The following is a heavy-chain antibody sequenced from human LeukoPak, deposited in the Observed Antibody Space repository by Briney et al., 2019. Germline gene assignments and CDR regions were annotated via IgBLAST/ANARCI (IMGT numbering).Heavy chain of an antibody. J-gene: IGHJ4*02. CDR1: GFTFSYYS. V-gene: IGHV3-21*01. CDR3: ARWADYGDNFDY. D-gene: IGHD4-17*01. Sequence: GGSLRLSCAASGFTFSYYSMHWVRQAPGKGLEWVASITLSRNYISYADSLKGRVTISRDNAKNSLYLQMSSLRAEDTAVYYCARWADYGDNFDYWGQGSLVIVSS. CDR2: ITLSRNYI.